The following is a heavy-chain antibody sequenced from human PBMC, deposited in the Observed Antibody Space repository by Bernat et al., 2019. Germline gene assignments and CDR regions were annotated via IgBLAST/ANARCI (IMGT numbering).Heavy chain of an antibody. CDR2: ISDDGGDK. V-gene: IGHV3-30*01. Sequence: QVQLVESGGGVVQPGRSLRLSCAASGFTFSTYAMHWVRQAPGKGLEWVAVISDDGGDKYYADSVKGRFTISKDNSKNTLYLQMNSLRADDTAVYYCARDRQQFVPFDYWGQGTLVTVSS. D-gene: IGHD6-6*01. J-gene: IGHJ4*02. CDR3: ARDRQQFVPFDY. CDR1: GFTFSTYA.